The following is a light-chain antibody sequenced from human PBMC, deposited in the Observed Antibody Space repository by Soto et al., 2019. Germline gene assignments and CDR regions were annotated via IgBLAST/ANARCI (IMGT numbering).Light chain of an antibody. CDR2: DVS. V-gene: IGLV2-14*01. CDR1: SSDVGGYNY. J-gene: IGLJ1*01. CDR3: SSYTSSSTQDV. Sequence: QSVLTQPASVSGSPGQSLTISCTGTSSDVGGYNYVSWYQQHPGKAPKLMIYDVSNRPSGVSNRFSGSKSGNTASLTISGLQAEDEADYYCSSYTSSSTQDVFGTGTKVTVL.